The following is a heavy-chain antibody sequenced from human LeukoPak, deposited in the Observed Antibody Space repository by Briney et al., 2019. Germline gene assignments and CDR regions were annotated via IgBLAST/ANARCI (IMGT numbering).Heavy chain of an antibody. Sequence: PGGSLRLSCAASGFTFSNYWIHWVRQAPGKGLVWVSRIDNAGSITTYADSVKGRFTISRDNSKNTQYLQMNSLRVEDTAVYYCASGKYSTSSLDYWGQRTLVTVSS. CDR3: ASGKYSTSSLDY. CDR2: IDNAGSIT. CDR1: GFTFSNYW. D-gene: IGHD6-6*01. J-gene: IGHJ4*02. V-gene: IGHV3-74*03.